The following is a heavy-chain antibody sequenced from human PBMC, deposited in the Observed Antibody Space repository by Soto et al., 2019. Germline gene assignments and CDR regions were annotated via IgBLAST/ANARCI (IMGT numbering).Heavy chain of an antibody. CDR1: GGSISSSSYY. V-gene: IGHV4-39*01. Sequence: PSETLSLTCTVSGGSISSSSYYWGWIRQPPGKGLEWIGSICYSGSTYYNPSLKSRVTISVDTSKNQFSLKLSSVTAADTAVYYCARLYSSSWYSHYYYYYGMDVWGQGTTVTVSS. J-gene: IGHJ6*02. D-gene: IGHD6-13*01. CDR3: ARLYSSSWYSHYYYYYGMDV. CDR2: ICYSGST.